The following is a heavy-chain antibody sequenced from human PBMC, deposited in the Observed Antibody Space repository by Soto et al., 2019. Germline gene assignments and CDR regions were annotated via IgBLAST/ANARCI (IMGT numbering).Heavy chain of an antibody. CDR2: IYNSGRY. CDR1: GGIIGG. CDR3: ARTLPNRQLFDS. V-gene: IGHV4-59*01. J-gene: IGHJ4*02. Sequence: SETMSLTSSVSGGIIGGWIVQSPDKGLEWIGYIYNSGRYNYNPSLESRLTISIDTSKNQFSLRLASVTAADTAVYYCARTLPNRQLFDSWSQGTLVTVSS. D-gene: IGHD1-1*01.